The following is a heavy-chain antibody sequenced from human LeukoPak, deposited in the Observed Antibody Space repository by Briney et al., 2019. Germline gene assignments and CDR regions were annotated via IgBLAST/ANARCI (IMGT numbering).Heavy chain of an antibody. CDR3: ARGRTWGFGELYYYYYYYMDV. V-gene: IGHV1-8*01. D-gene: IGHD3-10*01. Sequence: ASVKVSCKTSGYTFTNYDINWVRQAPGQGLEWMGWMNPNSGNTGYAQKFQGRVTMTTNTSINTAYMELSSLRSEDTAVYYCARGRTWGFGELYYYYYYYMDVWGKGTTVTISS. J-gene: IGHJ6*03. CDR1: GYTFTNYD. CDR2: MNPNSGNT.